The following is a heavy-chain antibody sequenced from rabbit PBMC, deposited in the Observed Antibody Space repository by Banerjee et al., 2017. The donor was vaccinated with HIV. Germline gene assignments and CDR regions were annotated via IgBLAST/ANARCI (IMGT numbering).Heavy chain of an antibody. D-gene: IGHD4-2*01. CDR2: IYTGSGSI. J-gene: IGHJ4*01. V-gene: IGHV1S45*01. Sequence: QEQLEESGGGLVKPEGSLTLTCKASGFDFSSGYDMCWVRQAPGKGLELIACIYTGSGSIYYASWAKGRFTISKTSSTTVTLQMTSLTAADTATYFCARGAGSIDNLWGPGTLVTVS. CDR3: ARGAGSIDNL. CDR1: GFDFSSGYD.